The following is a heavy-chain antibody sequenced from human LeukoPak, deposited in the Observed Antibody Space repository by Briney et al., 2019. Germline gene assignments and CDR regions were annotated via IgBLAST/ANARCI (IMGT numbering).Heavy chain of an antibody. CDR3: ARDPDICRGGSCYSHFDY. Sequence: PGGSLRLSCEASGFTFSSYWMHWVRQAPGKGLVWVSRIKSDGSSTRYADFVKGRFTISRDNAKNTLYLQLNSLRAEDTAVYYCARDPDICRGGSCYSHFDYWGQGTLVTVSS. J-gene: IGHJ4*02. CDR2: IKSDGSST. CDR1: GFTFSSYW. V-gene: IGHV3-74*01. D-gene: IGHD2-15*01.